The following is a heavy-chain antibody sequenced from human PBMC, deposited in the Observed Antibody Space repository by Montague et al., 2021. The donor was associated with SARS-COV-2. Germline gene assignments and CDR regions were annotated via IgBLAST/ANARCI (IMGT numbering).Heavy chain of an antibody. CDR2: INYSGDT. J-gene: IGHJ4*02. V-gene: IGHV4-34*01. CDR3: ARLESSWWFFAY. D-gene: IGHD2-15*01. CDR1: SGSLSGYY. Sequence: SETLSLTCAVYSGSLSGYYWSWIRQAPGKGLEWMGEINYSGDTSYNQSLTSRVTISMDTTGSQFSLKMTSVTAADTAVYYCARLESSWWFFAYWGQGTLVTVSS.